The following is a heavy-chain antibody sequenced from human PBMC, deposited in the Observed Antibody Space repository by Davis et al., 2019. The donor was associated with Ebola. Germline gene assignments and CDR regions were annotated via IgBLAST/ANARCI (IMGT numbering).Heavy chain of an antibody. D-gene: IGHD3-3*01. Sequence: GESLKISCAASGFTFSTYGMHWVRQAPGKGLEWLVVISYDGSNEYYAVSVKGRFIVSRDNSKNTLSLQMNSLKGEDTAVYYCARVQNYDFWSGLGYWGQGVLVTVSS. CDR1: GFTFSTYG. V-gene: IGHV3-30*19. CDR3: ARVQNYDFWSGLGY. CDR2: ISYDGSNE. J-gene: IGHJ4*02.